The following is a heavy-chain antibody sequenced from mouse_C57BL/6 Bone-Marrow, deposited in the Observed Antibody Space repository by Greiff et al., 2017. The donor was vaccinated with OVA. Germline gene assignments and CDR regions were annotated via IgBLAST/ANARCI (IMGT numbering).Heavy chain of an antibody. CDR1: GYAFSSSW. V-gene: IGHV1-82*01. Sequence: QVQLKESGPELVKPGASVKISCKASGYAFSSSWMNWVKQRPGKGLEWIGRIYPGDGDTNYNGKFKGKATLTADNSSSTAYMQLSSLTSEDSAVYFCARKRTGTWAWFAYWGQGTLVTVSA. J-gene: IGHJ3*01. D-gene: IGHD4-1*01. CDR2: IYPGDGDT. CDR3: ARKRTGTWAWFAY.